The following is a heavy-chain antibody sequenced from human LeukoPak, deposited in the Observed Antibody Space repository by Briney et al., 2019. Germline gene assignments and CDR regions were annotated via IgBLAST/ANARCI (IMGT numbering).Heavy chain of an antibody. CDR2: IKQDGSEK. V-gene: IGHV3-7*03. CDR3: ATEGHYYGSGSYLDY. Sequence: GGSLRLSCAASGFTFSSYWMSWVRQAPGKGLEWVANIKQDGSEKYYVDSVKGRFTISRDNAKNSLYLQMNSLRAEDTAVYYCATEGHYYGSGSYLDYWGQGTLVTVSS. CDR1: GFTFSSYW. J-gene: IGHJ4*02. D-gene: IGHD3-10*01.